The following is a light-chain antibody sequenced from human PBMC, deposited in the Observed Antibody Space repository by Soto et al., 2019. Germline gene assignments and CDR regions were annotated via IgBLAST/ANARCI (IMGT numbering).Light chain of an antibody. CDR3: QQYNSYRGT. CDR2: DAS. CDR1: QSISSW. Sequence: DIQMTQSPSTLSASVGDRVTITCRASQSISSWLAWYQQKPGKAPKLLIYDASSLESGVPSRFSGSGSRTEFTLTISSLQPDDFATYYCQQYNSYRGTFGQGTKVHIK. J-gene: IGKJ1*01. V-gene: IGKV1-5*01.